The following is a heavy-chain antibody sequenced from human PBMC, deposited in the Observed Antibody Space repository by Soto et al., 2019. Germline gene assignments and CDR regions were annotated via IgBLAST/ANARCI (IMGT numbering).Heavy chain of an antibody. J-gene: IGHJ4*02. Sequence: GGSLRLSCAASGFIFSDYAMHWVRQAPGKGLEWVAVISYGGDNKYYADSVRGRFAISRDNLKNTLDLQMNSLNPEDTAVYHCAKARHSTSWYGLEADFWGQGTLVTVSS. D-gene: IGHD6-13*01. V-gene: IGHV3-30*09. CDR3: AKARHSTSWYGLEADF. CDR2: ISYGGDNK. CDR1: GFIFSDYA.